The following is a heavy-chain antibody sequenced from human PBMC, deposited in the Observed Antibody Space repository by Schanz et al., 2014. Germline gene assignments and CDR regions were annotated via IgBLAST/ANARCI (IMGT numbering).Heavy chain of an antibody. J-gene: IGHJ4*02. CDR1: SGSFSGYY. Sequence: QVQLQQWGAGLLKPSETLSLSCAVYSGSFSGYYWSWIRQPPGKGLEWIGEINHSGSTNYNPSLKSRVTIPVATSKNQFSLKLSSVTAADTAVYYCARGPDSTSADVTRGRRRYYFDYWGQGTLVTVSS. V-gene: IGHV4-34*01. CDR3: ARGPDSTSADVTRGRRRYYFDY. D-gene: IGHD6-13*01. CDR2: INHSGST.